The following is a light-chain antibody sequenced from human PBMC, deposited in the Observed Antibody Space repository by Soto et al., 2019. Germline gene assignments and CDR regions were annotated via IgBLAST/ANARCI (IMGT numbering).Light chain of an antibody. V-gene: IGKV3-15*01. CDR3: QQYNNWPPWT. CDR2: GAS. CDR1: QSISSD. Sequence: EVVMTQSPATLSVSPGERATLSCRARQSISSDLSWYQQKPGQAPRLLIYGASTRASDIPARFSGSGSGTEFTLTISSLQSEDFAVYYCQQYNNWPPWTFGQGTKVEFK. J-gene: IGKJ1*01.